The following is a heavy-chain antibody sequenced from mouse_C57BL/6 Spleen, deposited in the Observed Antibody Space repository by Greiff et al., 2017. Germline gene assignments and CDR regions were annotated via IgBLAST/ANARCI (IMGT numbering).Heavy chain of an antibody. Sequence: VQLQQSGAELVRPGSSVKMSCKTSGYTFTSYGINWVKQRPGQGLEWIGYIYIGNGYTEYNAKFKGKATLTSDTSSSTAYMQLSSLTSEDSAIYFCAREDYYYGSSYPSNLAYWGQGTLVTVSA. J-gene: IGHJ3*01. D-gene: IGHD1-1*01. CDR1: GYTFTSYG. CDR3: AREDYYYGSSYPSNLAY. CDR2: IYIGNGYT. V-gene: IGHV1-58*01.